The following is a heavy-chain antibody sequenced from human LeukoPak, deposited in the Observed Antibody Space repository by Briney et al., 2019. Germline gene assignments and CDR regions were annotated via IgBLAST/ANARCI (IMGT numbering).Heavy chain of an antibody. Sequence: SQTLSLTCTVSGGSISSGGYYWSWIRQPPGKGLEWIGYIYHSGSTYYNPSLKSRVTISVDRSKNQFSLKLSSVTAADTAVYYCARARRYCSGGSCSVFDYWGQGTLVTVSS. V-gene: IGHV4-30-2*01. CDR1: GGSISSGGYY. D-gene: IGHD2-15*01. CDR3: ARARRYCSGGSCSVFDY. J-gene: IGHJ4*02. CDR2: IYHSGST.